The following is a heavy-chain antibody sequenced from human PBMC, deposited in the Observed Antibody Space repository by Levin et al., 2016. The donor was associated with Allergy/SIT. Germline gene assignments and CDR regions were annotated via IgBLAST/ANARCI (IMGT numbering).Heavy chain of an antibody. CDR3: ARDELSIQLWYFDL. CDR1: GFTFSSYW. CDR2: IKQDGSEK. V-gene: IGHV3-7*01. D-gene: IGHD6-6*01. J-gene: IGHJ2*01. Sequence: GGSLRLSCAASGFTFSSYWMSWVRQAPGKGLEWVANIKQDGSEKYYVDSVKGRFTISRDNAKNSLYLQMNSLRAEDTAVYYCARDELSIQLWYFDLWGRGTLVTVSS.